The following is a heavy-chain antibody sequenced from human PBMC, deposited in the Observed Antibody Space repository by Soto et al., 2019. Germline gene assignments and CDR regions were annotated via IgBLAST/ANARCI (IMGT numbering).Heavy chain of an antibody. CDR2: ISAYNGNT. J-gene: IGHJ6*02. CDR3: ARCGSDWSPYYYYGMDV. V-gene: IGHV1-18*01. D-gene: IGHD6-19*01. CDR1: GYTFTIYC. Sequence: ASVKVSCKASGYTFTIYCISWVRQAPGQGLEWMGWISAYNGNTNYAQKLQGRVTMTTDTSTSTAYMELRSLRSDDTAVYYCARCGSDWSPYYYYGMDVWGQGTTVTVSS.